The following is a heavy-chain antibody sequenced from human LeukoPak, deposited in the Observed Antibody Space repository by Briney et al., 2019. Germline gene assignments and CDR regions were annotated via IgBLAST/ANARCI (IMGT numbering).Heavy chain of an antibody. D-gene: IGHD2-2*01. CDR3: ARDSNDIVVVPAAIDY. V-gene: IGHV3-7*03. CDR1: GFTFSSYW. Sequence: GGPLRLSCAASGFTFSSYWMSWVRQAPGKGLEWVANIKQDGSEKYYVDSVKGRFTISRDNAKNSLYLQMNSLRAEDTAVYYCARDSNDIVVVPAAIDYWGQGTLVTVSS. CDR2: IKQDGSEK. J-gene: IGHJ4*02.